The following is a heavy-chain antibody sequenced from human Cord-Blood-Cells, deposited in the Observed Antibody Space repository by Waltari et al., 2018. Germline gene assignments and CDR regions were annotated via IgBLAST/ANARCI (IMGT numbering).Heavy chain of an antibody. CDR2: IIPIFGTA. V-gene: IGHV1-69*01. CDR1: GGTFSSYA. Sequence: QVQLVQSGAEVKKPGSSVKVSCKASGGTFSSYAISWVRQAPGQGLEWMGGIIPIFGTANYAQKFQGRVTITADESTSTAYMELSSLRSEDTAVYYCASEGAYDYIWGSHLNWFDPWGQGTLVTVSS. CDR3: ASEGAYDYIWGSHLNWFDP. J-gene: IGHJ5*02. D-gene: IGHD3-16*02.